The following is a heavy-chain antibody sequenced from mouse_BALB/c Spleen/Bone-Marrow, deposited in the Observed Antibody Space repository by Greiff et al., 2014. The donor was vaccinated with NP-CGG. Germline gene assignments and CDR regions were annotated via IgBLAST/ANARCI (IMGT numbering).Heavy chain of an antibody. CDR3: ARGDYGYHWYFDV. CDR2: IYPGDGDT. Sequence: QVQLQQSGAELARPGASEKLSCKASGYNFTTHWMQWVKQRPGQGLEWIGAIYPGDGDTRYTQKFKGKATLTADKSSSTAYMQLSDLASEDSAVYYCARGDYGYHWYFDVWGAGTTVTVSS. J-gene: IGHJ1*01. D-gene: IGHD1-2*01. V-gene: IGHV1-87*01. CDR1: GYNFTTHW.